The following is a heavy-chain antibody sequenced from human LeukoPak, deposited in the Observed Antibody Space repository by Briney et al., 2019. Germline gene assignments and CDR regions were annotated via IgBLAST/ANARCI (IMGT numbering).Heavy chain of an antibody. CDR3: ARDHRSFLNIDFDSRDYDFDY. J-gene: IGHJ4*02. D-gene: IGHD3-22*01. CDR2: ITSSSSTV. CDR1: GFTVISYS. V-gene: IGHV3-48*02. Sequence: QAGGSLRLSCAASGFTVISYSMNWVRQAPGRGLEWISYITSSSSTVNYADSVKGRFTISRDNAKNSVYLKMSSMRDEDTAVYYCARDHRSFLNIDFDSRDYDFDYWGQGTLVTVSS.